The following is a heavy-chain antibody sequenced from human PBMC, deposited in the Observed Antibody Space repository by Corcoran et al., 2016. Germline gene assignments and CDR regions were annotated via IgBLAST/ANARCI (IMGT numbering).Heavy chain of an antibody. CDR1: GGSFSGYY. D-gene: IGHD2-2*01. CDR2: INHSGST. CDR3: ARGLKLVVVVPAEPPGYSMDV. V-gene: IGHV4-34*01. J-gene: IGHJ6*02. Sequence: QVQLQQWGAGLLKPSETLSLTCAVYGGSFSGYYWSWIRQPPGKGLEWIGEINHSGSTNYNPSLKSRVTISVDTSKNQFSLKLSSVTAADTAVYYCARGLKLVVVVPAEPPGYSMDVWGQGTTVTVSS.